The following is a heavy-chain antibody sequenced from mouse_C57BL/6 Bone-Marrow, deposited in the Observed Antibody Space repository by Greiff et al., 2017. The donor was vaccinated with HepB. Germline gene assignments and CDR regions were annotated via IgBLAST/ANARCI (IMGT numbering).Heavy chain of an antibody. J-gene: IGHJ2*01. Sequence: VQLKESGPVLVKPGASVKMSCKASGYTFTDYYMNWVKQSHGKSLEWIGVINPYNGGTSYNQKFKGKATLTVDKSSSTAYMELNSLTSDDSAVYYCARSRWLLPYFDYWGQGTTLTVSS. CDR3: ARSRWLLPYFDY. CDR2: INPYNGGT. V-gene: IGHV1-19*01. D-gene: IGHD2-3*01. CDR1: GYTFTDYY.